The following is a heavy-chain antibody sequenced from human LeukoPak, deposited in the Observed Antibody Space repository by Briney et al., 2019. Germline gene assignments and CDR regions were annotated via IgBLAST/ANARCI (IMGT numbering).Heavy chain of an antibody. Sequence: GGSLRLPCAVSGFTFSSHSMNCVRQAPGKGLEWVSSISSSSSYIYYADSVKGRFTISRDNAKNSLYLQMNSLRAEDTAVYYCACSAGGSYFIEYWGQGTLVTVSS. CDR2: ISSSSSYI. D-gene: IGHD2-15*01. CDR3: ACSAGGSYFIEY. J-gene: IGHJ4*02. V-gene: IGHV3-21*01. CDR1: GFTFSSHS.